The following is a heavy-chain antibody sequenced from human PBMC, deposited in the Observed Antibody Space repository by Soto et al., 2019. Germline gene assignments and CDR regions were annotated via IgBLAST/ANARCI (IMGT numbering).Heavy chain of an antibody. D-gene: IGHD2-2*01. V-gene: IGHV3-23*01. Sequence: GGSLRLSCAVSGFTFSSFAMNWVRQAPGKGLEWVSTISDSGSTYYADSVKGRFTVSRDNSKNTLYLQMNNLRAEDTAVYYCAKGGKGICSSTSCLYYFDHWGQGALVTVSS. J-gene: IGHJ4*02. CDR1: GFTFSSFA. CDR2: ISDSGST. CDR3: AKGGKGICSSTSCLYYFDH.